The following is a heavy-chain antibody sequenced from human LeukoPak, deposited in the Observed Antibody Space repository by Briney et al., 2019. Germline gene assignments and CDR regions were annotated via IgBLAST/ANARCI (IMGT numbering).Heavy chain of an antibody. CDR1: SGSISSGSYY. CDR2: IYTSGST. D-gene: IGHD1-26*01. CDR3: ATVWEHGDY. Sequence: KPSETLSLTCTVSSGSISSGSYYWRWIRQPAGTGLEWIGRIYTSGSTNYNPSLKSRVTISVDTSKNQFSLKLSSVTAADTAVYYCATVWEHGDYWGQGTLVTVSS. J-gene: IGHJ4*02. V-gene: IGHV4-61*02.